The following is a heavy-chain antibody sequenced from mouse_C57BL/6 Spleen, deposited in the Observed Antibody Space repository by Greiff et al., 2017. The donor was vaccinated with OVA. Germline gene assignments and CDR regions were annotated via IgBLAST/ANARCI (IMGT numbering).Heavy chain of an antibody. Sequence: QVQLQQSGAELVKPGASVKLSCKASGYTFTEYTIHWVKQRSGQGLEWIGWFYPGSGSIKYNEKFKDKATLTADKSSSTVYMALSRLTSEDSAVYFCARHEALYYYGSSGAWFAYWGQGTLVTVSA. CDR3: ARHEALYYYGSSGAWFAY. D-gene: IGHD1-1*01. V-gene: IGHV1-62-2*01. CDR2: FYPGSGSI. CDR1: GYTFTEYT. J-gene: IGHJ3*01.